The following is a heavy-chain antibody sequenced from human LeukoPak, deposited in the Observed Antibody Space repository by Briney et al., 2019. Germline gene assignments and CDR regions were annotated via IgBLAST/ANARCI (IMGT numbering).Heavy chain of an antibody. CDR1: GFTFSSYA. CDR2: FSGTVGST. V-gene: IGHV3-23*01. D-gene: IGHD6-13*01. CDR3: AKGKNAYGSSSNDY. Sequence: GGSLRLSCAASGFTFSSYAMSWVRQAPGKGLEWVSCFSGTVGSTYYADSVKGRFTISRDSYKNTLYLQMNSLRAEDTAVYYCAKGKNAYGSSSNDYWGQGSLVTVSS. J-gene: IGHJ4*02.